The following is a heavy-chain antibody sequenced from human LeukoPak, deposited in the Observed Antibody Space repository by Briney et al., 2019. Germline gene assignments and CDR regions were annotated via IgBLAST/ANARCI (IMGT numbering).Heavy chain of an antibody. V-gene: IGHV3-15*01. CDR2: IKSKTDGGTT. CDR1: GFTFSNAW. D-gene: IGHD4-17*01. J-gene: IGHJ4*02. Sequence: GGSLRLSCAASGFTFSNAWMSWARQAPGKGLEWVGRIKSKTDGGTTDYAAPVKGRFTISRDDSKNTLYLQMNSLRAEDTAVYYCAKLSAVTVTNEWGQGTLVTVSS. CDR3: AKLSAVTVTNE.